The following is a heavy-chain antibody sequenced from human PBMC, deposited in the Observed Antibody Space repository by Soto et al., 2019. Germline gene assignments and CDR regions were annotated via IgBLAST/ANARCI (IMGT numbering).Heavy chain of an antibody. D-gene: IGHD6-13*01. CDR3: ATDRDSSSWYDY. J-gene: IGHJ4*02. V-gene: IGHV1-18*01. Sequence: ASVKVSCKASGYTFTSYGISWVRQAPGQGLEWMGWISAYNGNTNYAQKFQGRVTMATDTSTSTAYMELRGLRSEDTAVYYCATDRDSSSWYDYWGQGTLVTVSS. CDR2: ISAYNGNT. CDR1: GYTFTSYG.